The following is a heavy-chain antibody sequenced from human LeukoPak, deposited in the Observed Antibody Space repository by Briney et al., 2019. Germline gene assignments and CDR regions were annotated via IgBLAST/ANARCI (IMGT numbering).Heavy chain of an antibody. Sequence: ASVKVSCKASGYTFTSYGISWVRQAPGQGLEWMGWMNPNSGNTGYAQKFQDRVTMTRNTSISTAYMELSSLESEDTAVYYCASALKRGSAGTLIDYWGQGTLVTVSS. J-gene: IGHJ4*02. CDR3: ASALKRGSAGTLIDY. D-gene: IGHD6-13*01. CDR1: GYTFTSYG. CDR2: MNPNSGNT. V-gene: IGHV1-8*02.